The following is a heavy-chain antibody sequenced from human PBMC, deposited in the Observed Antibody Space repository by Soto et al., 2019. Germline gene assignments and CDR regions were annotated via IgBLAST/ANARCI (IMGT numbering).Heavy chain of an antibody. J-gene: IGHJ6*02. CDR2: INPSGGST. Sequence: GASVKVSCKASGYTFTSYYMHWVRQAPGQGLEWMGIINPSGGSTSYAQKFQGGVIMTRDTSTSTVYMELSSLRSEDTAVYYCARPAFSSSWFGGYYYYGMDVWGQGTTVTVSS. D-gene: IGHD6-13*01. CDR3: ARPAFSSSWFGGYYYYGMDV. V-gene: IGHV1-46*01. CDR1: GYTFTSYY.